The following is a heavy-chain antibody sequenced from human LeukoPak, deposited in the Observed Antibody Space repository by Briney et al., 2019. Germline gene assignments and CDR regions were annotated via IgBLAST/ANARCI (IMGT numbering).Heavy chain of an antibody. Sequence: GGSLRLSCATSGFTFDDYAMHWVRQVPGKGLEWVSGISWNSGSIGYADSVKGRFTISRDNAKNSLYLQMNSLRAEDTALYYCAKDLTAAGLYYFDYWGQGTLVTVSS. CDR1: GFTFDDYA. J-gene: IGHJ4*02. CDR2: ISWNSGSI. CDR3: AKDLTAAGLYYFDY. D-gene: IGHD6-13*01. V-gene: IGHV3-9*01.